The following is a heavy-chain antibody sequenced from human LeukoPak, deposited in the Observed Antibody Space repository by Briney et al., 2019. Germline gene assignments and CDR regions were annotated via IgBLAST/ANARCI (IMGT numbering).Heavy chain of an antibody. V-gene: IGHV4-59*04. D-gene: IGHD2-21*02. CDR3: ARLGDPYYYYMDV. CDR1: GGSISNYY. CDR2: IYYSWST. Sequence: SETLSLTCTVSGGSISNYYWSWIRQPPGKGLEWIGSIYYSWSTYYNPSLKSRVTISVDTSKNQFSLKLSSVTAADADVYYCARLGDPYYYYMDVWGKGTTVTISS. J-gene: IGHJ6*03.